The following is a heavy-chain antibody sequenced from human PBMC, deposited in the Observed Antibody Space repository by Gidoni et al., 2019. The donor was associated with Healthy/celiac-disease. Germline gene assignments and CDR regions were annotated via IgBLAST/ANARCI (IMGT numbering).Heavy chain of an antibody. CDR1: GFTFSNAW. D-gene: IGHD3-16*02. J-gene: IGHJ4*02. Sequence: EVQLVESGGGLVKPGWSLSLSCAASGFTFSNAWLNWVRQAPGKGLEWVGRMKSKTDGGTTDYAAPVKGRFTISRDDSKNTLYLQMNSLKTEDTAVYYCTTVDAHYDYVWGSYRSPDYWGQGTLVTVSS. CDR2: MKSKTDGGTT. V-gene: IGHV3-15*07. CDR3: TTVDAHYDYVWGSYRSPDY.